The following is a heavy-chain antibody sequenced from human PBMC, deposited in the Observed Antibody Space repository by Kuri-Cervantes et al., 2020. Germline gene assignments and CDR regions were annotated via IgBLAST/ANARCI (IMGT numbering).Heavy chain of an antibody. V-gene: IGHV3-23*01. CDR2: LSGSGRNT. Sequence: GGSLRLSCAASGFTLSSYAMSWVRQAPGKGLEWVSTLSGSGRNTYYADSVKGRFTISRDNSENTLYLQMNSLRAEDTAVYYCAKDRPWVGSYVGLGNWGQGTLVTVSS. D-gene: IGHD1-26*01. J-gene: IGHJ4*02. CDR3: AKDRPWVGSYVGLGN. CDR1: GFTLSSYA.